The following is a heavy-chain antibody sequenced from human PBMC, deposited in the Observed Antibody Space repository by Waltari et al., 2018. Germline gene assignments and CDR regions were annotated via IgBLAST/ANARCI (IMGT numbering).Heavy chain of an antibody. D-gene: IGHD6-13*01. CDR1: GGSISSSSYY. V-gene: IGHV4-39*01. CDR2: IYYSGST. CDR3: ASFPYSSSWYVDY. J-gene: IGHJ4*02. Sequence: QLQLQESGPGLVKPSETLSLTCTVSGGSISSSSYYWGWIRQPPGKGLGWIGSIYYSGSTYYNPSLKSRVTISVDTSKNQFSLKLSSVTAADTAVYYCASFPYSSSWYVDYWGQGTLVTVSS.